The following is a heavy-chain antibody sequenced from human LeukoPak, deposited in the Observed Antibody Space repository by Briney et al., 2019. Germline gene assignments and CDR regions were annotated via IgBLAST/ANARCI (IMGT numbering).Heavy chain of an antibody. CDR2: IIPIFGTA. CDR1: GGTFSSYA. V-gene: IGHV1-69*05. D-gene: IGHD5-24*01. J-gene: IGHJ6*03. Sequence: SVNVSCKASGGTFSSYAISWVRQAAGQGLEWMGGIIPIFGTANYAQKFQGRVTITTDESTSTAYLELSSLSSEDTAVYYCARGHWTISHRYYMDVWGKGTTVTVSS. CDR3: ARGHWTISHRYYMDV.